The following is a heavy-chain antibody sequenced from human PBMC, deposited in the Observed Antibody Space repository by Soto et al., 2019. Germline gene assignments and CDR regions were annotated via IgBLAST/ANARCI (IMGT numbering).Heavy chain of an antibody. V-gene: IGHV1-69*02. CDR2: IIPILGIA. J-gene: IGHJ3*02. Sequence: SVKVSCKASGGTFSSYTISWVRQAPGQGLEWMGRIIPILGIANYAQKFQGRVTITADKSTSTAYMELSSLRSEDTAVYYCASRVPAAMPAHQDSAFDIWGQGTMVTVSS. CDR3: ASRVPAAMPAHQDSAFDI. D-gene: IGHD2-2*01. CDR1: GGTFSSYT.